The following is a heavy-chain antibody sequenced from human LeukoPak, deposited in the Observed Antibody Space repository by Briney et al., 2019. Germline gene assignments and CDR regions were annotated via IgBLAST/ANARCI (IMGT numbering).Heavy chain of an antibody. CDR2: IYYSGST. CDR1: GGSISSYY. V-gene: IGHV4-59*01. CDR3: ARVSYYYDSSRGVDY. J-gene: IGHJ4*02. D-gene: IGHD3-22*01. Sequence: SETLSLTCTVSGGSISSYYWSWIRQPPGKGLEWIGYIYYSGSTNYNPSLKSRVTISVDTSKNQFSLKLSSVTAADTAVYYCARVSYYYDSSRGVDYWGQGTLVTVSS.